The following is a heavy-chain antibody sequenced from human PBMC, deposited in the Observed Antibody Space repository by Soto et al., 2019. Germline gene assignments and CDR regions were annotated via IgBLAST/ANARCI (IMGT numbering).Heavy chain of an antibody. CDR1: GGTFSSYA. D-gene: IGHD3-22*01. CDR3: ASHSFYYDSSGYYPPLGY. CDR2: IIPIFGTA. V-gene: IGHV1-69*13. J-gene: IGHJ4*02. Sequence: GASVKVSCKASGGTFSSYAISWVRQAPGQGLEWMGGIIPIFGTANYAQKFQDRVTITADESTSTAYMELSSLRSEDTAVYYCASHSFYYDSSGYYPPLGYWGQGTMVTVSS.